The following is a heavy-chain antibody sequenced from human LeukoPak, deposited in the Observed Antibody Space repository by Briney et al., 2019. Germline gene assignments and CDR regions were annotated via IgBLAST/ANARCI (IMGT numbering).Heavy chain of an antibody. V-gene: IGHV4-34*01. Sequence: SETLSLTCAVYGGSFSGYYWSWIRQPPGKGLEWIGEINHSGSTNYNPSLKSRVTISVDTSKNQFSLKLSSVTAADTAVYYCARGLGSGLTGRIDYWGQGTLVTVSP. CDR3: ARGLGSGLTGRIDY. J-gene: IGHJ4*02. CDR1: GGSFSGYY. CDR2: INHSGST. D-gene: IGHD3-9*01.